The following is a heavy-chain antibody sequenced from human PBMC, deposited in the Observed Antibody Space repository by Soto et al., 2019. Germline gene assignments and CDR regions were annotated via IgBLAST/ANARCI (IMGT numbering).Heavy chain of an antibody. D-gene: IGHD3-16*02. CDR2: ISGNGGVT. CDR3: AKEGGADDYVWGSYRYIFDY. CDR1: GFTFSSYG. J-gene: IGHJ4*02. Sequence: GGSLRLSCAASGFTFSSYGMTWVRQAPGKGLEWVSAISGNGGVTFYADSVKGRFTISRDNSKSTLYLQMNSLRAEDTAVYYCAKEGGADDYVWGSYRYIFDYWGQGTLVTVSS. V-gene: IGHV3-23*01.